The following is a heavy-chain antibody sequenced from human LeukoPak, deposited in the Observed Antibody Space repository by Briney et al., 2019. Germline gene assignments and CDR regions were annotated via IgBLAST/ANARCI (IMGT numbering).Heavy chain of an antibody. CDR2: ISGSGGST. CDR1: GFTFSSYA. V-gene: IGHV3-23*01. D-gene: IGHD3-22*01. CDR3: AKVYLGITMIGYFDY. J-gene: IGHJ4*02. Sequence: GGSLRLSCAASGFTFSSYAMSWVRQAPGKGLEWVSAISGSGGSTYYADSVKGRFTISRDNSKNTLYLQMNSLRAEDTAVYYCAKVYLGITMIGYFDYWGQGTLVTVSS.